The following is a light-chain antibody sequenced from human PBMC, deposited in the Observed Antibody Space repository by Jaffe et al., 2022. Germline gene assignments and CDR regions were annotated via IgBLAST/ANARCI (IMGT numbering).Light chain of an antibody. V-gene: IGKV3D-15*01. CDR1: QTISSN. J-gene: IGKJ1*01. CDR3: QQYNNWPRT. Sequence: EIVLTQSPGTLSVSPGGRATLSCRTSQTISSNLAWYQQKPGQAPRLLIYGASTRATGIPARFSGSGSATEFTLTISSLQSVDFAVYYCQQYNNWPRTFGQGTRVEIK. CDR2: GAS.